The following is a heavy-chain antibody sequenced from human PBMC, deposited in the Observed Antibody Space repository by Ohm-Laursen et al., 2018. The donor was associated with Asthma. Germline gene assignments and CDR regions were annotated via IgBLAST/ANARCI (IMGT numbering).Heavy chain of an antibody. CDR2: IWHDGSNS. V-gene: IGHV3-30*19. J-gene: IGHJ4*02. CDR3: ARDVMEWYLPAFDF. Sequence: SLRLSCAASGFTFRSYGMHWVRQAPGKGLEWVAVIWHDGSNSYYADSVNGRFTVSRDDSKNTLYLQMNSLRPDDTAVYYCARDVMEWYLPAFDFWGQGTLVTVSS. CDR1: GFTFRSYG. D-gene: IGHD3-3*01.